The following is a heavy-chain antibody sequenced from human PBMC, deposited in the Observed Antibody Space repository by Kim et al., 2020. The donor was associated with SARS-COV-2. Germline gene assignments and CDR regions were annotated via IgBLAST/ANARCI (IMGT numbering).Heavy chain of an antibody. J-gene: IGHJ3*02. CDR2: IIPIFGTA. CDR3: AREGSDSSGYYYKDRGYAFDI. V-gene: IGHV1-69*06. D-gene: IGHD3-22*01. CDR1: GGTFSSYA. Sequence: SVKVSCKASGGTFSSYAISWVRQAPGQGLEWMGGIIPIFGTANYAQKFQGRVTITADKSTSTAYMELSSLRSEDTAVYYCAREGSDSSGYYYKDRGYAFDIWGQGTMVTVSS.